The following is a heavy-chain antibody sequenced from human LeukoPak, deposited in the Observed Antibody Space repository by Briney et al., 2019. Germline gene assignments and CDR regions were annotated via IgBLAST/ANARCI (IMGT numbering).Heavy chain of an antibody. CDR1: GFTFSNYA. CDR2: ISGSGDAT. V-gene: IGHV3-23*01. Sequence: GGSLRVSCAASGFTFSNYAMSWVRQAPGKGLEWVSGISGSGDATWYADSVKGRFTISRDNSKNTVNLQMNSLRAEDTAVYYCAKCSGGSCYASGAFDYWGQGTLVTVSS. CDR3: AKCSGGSCYASGAFDY. D-gene: IGHD2-15*01. J-gene: IGHJ4*02.